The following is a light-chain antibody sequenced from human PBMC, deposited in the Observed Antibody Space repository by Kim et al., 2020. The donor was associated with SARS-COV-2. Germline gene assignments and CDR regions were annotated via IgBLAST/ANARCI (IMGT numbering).Light chain of an antibody. CDR3: QQCNSTRFT. CDR2: AAS. V-gene: IGKV1-39*01. J-gene: IGKJ1*01. Sequence: DIQMTQSPSSLSASVGDRVTITCRASQRISSYLAWYKQKPGKAPKLLFYAASSLQSGVPSRFSGSGSGTDFTLTISSLQPEDFATYYCQQCNSTRFTFGQGTKVDIK. CDR1: QRISSY.